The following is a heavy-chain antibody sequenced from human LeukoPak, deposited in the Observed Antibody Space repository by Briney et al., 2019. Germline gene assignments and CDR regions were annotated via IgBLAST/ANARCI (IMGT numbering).Heavy chain of an antibody. CDR3: ARPRLPYYYDSSGPKGDYYFDY. CDR2: INPNSGGT. CDR1: GYTFTGYY. J-gene: IGHJ4*02. V-gene: IGHV1-2*02. Sequence: ASVKVSCKASGYTFTGYYMHWVRQAPGQGFEWMGWINPNSGGTNYAQKFQGRVTMTRDTSISTAYMELSRLRSDDTAVYYCARPRLPYYYDSSGPKGDYYFDYWGQGTLVTVSS. D-gene: IGHD3-22*01.